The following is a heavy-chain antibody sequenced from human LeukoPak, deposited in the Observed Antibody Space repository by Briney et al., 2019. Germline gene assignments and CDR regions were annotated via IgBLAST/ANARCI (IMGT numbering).Heavy chain of an antibody. J-gene: IGHJ5*02. D-gene: IGHD3-3*01. CDR1: GYSLTSYW. Sequence: GESLKISCKGSGYSLTSYWIGWVRQMPGKGLEWMGIIYPGDSDTRYSPSFQGQVTISADKSISTAYLQWSSLKASDTAMYYCARLDDFWSGYNNWFDPWGQGTLVTVSS. CDR2: IYPGDSDT. CDR3: ARLDDFWSGYNNWFDP. V-gene: IGHV5-51*01.